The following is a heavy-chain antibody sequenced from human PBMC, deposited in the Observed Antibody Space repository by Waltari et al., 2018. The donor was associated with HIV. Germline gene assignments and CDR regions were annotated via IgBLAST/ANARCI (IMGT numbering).Heavy chain of an antibody. Sequence: EVQLVESGGGLVQPGGSLRLSCAASGFTFSKSWMTWVRQAPGKGLEGVANINQDGSEKYHVDTVRGRFTISRDNTKNALFLQMNSLRGEDTAVYYCARQQVVGGAFDIWGQGTMVTVFS. D-gene: IGHD3-10*01. CDR3: ARQQVVGGAFDI. CDR1: GFTFSKSW. CDR2: INQDGSEK. J-gene: IGHJ3*02. V-gene: IGHV3-7*01.